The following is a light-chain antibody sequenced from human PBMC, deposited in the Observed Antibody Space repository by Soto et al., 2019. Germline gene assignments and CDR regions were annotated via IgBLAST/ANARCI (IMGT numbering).Light chain of an antibody. CDR1: QSITNY. CDR3: QQSYITPWT. J-gene: IGKJ1*01. Sequence: DIQMTQSPSSLSTSVGDRVTITCRASQSITNYLNWYQQKPGRVPKLLIYAASRLQSGVPSRFSGSGSGIDFTLTISSLQPEDFATYYCQQSYITPWTFGQGTKVEIK. CDR2: AAS. V-gene: IGKV1-39*01.